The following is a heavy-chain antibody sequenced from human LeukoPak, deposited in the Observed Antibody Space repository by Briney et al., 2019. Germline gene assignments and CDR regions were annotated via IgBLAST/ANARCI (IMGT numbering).Heavy chain of an antibody. V-gene: IGHV3-23*01. CDR1: GFTFSSYA. CDR2: IRGSGGST. CDR3: AKIGGRTYYYGSGSYPDY. Sequence: GGSLRLSCAASGFTFSSYAMNWVRHAPGKGLEWVSHIRGSGGSTYYADSVKGRFTISRDNSKNTLYLQMNSLRAEDTAVYYCAKIGGRTYYYGSGSYPDYWGQGTLVTVSS. J-gene: IGHJ4*02. D-gene: IGHD3-10*01.